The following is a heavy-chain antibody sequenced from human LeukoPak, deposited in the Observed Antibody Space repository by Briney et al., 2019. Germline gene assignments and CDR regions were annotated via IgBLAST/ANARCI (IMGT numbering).Heavy chain of an antibody. V-gene: IGHV4-61*02. D-gene: IGHD6-19*01. CDR2: IYSSGST. CDR3: ARHKSSGWYYFGY. J-gene: IGHJ4*02. CDR1: GYSISSGYY. Sequence: SETLSLTCTVSGYSISSGYYWSWIRQPAGKGLEWIGRIYSSGSTNYNPSLKSRVTISLDTSKNQFSLKLSSVTAADTAVYYCARHKSSGWYYFGYWGQGTLVTVSS.